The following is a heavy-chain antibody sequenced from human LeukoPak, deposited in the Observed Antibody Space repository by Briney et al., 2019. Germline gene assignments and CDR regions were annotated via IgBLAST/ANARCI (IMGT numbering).Heavy chain of an antibody. J-gene: IGHJ4*02. V-gene: IGHV3-23*01. CDR3: ANGQQMATIYY. CDR2: ISGSGGST. Sequence: GGSLRLSCAASGFTFSSYAMSWVRQARGKGLEWVSAISGSGGSTYYADSVKGRFTISGDNSKNTLYLQMNSLRAEDTAVYYCANGQQMATIYYWGQGTLVTVSS. D-gene: IGHD5-24*01. CDR1: GFTFSSYA.